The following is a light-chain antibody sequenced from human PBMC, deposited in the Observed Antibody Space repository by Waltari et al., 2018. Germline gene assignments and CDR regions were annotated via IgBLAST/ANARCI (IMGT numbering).Light chain of an antibody. J-gene: IGKJ1*01. V-gene: IGKV3-15*01. CDR1: QSVSRN. CDR3: QQYNNWRGT. CDR2: GAS. Sequence: EIVMTQSPATLSVSPGERATLSCRASQSVSRNLAWYQQKPGQAPRLRIYGASTRATGSPGRFSGSESGTEFTLTISSLQSEDFAVYYCQQYNNWRGTFGQGTKVGIK.